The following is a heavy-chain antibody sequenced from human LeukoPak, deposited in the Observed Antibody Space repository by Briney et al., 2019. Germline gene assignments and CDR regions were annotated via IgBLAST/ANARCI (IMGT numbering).Heavy chain of an antibody. D-gene: IGHD5-24*01. J-gene: IGHJ4*02. CDR3: ARGLRGGGWLQYLDY. V-gene: IGHV1-69*01. CDR1: GGTFSSYA. CDR2: IIPIFGTA. Sequence: ASVKVSCKASGGTFSSYAISWVRQAPGQGLEWMGGIIPIFGTANYAQKFQGRVTITADGSTSTAYMELSSLRSEDTAVYYCARGLRGGGWLQYLDYWGQGTLVTVSS.